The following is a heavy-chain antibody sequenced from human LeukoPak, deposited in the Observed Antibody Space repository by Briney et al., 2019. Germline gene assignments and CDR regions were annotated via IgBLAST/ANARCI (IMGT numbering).Heavy chain of an antibody. CDR3: AREGNRSSDSSASYPLDY. CDR1: GGTFSSYA. D-gene: IGHD1-26*01. CDR2: IIPILGIA. J-gene: IGHJ4*02. V-gene: IGHV1-69*04. Sequence: ASVKVSCKASGGTFSSYAISWVRQAPGQGLEWMGRIIPILGIANYAQKFQGRVTITRNSSISTAYMELSSLRSEDTAVYYCAREGNRSSDSSASYPLDYWGQGTLVTVSS.